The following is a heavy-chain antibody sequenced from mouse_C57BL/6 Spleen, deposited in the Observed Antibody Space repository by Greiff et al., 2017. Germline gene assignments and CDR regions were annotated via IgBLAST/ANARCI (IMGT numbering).Heavy chain of an antibody. CDR2: ISSGSSTI. V-gene: IGHV5-17*01. CDR3: ARPYLYYFDY. J-gene: IGHJ2*01. D-gene: IGHD6-5*01. Sequence: EVKLMESGGGLVKPGGSLKLSCAASGFTFSDYGMHWVRQAPEKGLEWVAYISSGSSTIYYAATVKGRFTISRDNAKNTLFLQMTSLRSEDTAMYYCARPYLYYFDYWGQGTTLTVSS. CDR1: GFTFSDYG.